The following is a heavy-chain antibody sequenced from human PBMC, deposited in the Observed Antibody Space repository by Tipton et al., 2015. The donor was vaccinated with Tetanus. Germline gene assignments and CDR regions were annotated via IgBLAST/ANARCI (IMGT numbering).Heavy chain of an antibody. CDR3: ARGFYYMDV. CDR1: GGTFTNYA. Sequence: QVQLVQSGAEMKKPGSSVKVSCKASGGTFTNYALSWVRRAPGQGLEWMGIINPKGSTTGYSQKFQGRFTMTRDTSTSTLFMELTSLTSDDTAVYFCARGFYYMDVWGQGTTVTVSS. J-gene: IGHJ6*03. CDR2: INPKGSTT. V-gene: IGHV1-46*01.